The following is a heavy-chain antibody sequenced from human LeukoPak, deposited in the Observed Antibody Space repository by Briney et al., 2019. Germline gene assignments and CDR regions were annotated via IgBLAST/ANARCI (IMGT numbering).Heavy chain of an antibody. J-gene: IGHJ4*02. Sequence: GGSLRLSCAASGFTFSSYAMSWVLQAPGQGLESVSAFSDSGGSTYYADSVKGRFTISRDNSKNTLYLQMNSLRAENTAVYYCAKDLKDGYNSYYFDYWGQGTLVTVSS. CDR1: GFTFSSYA. V-gene: IGHV3-23*01. CDR3: AKDLKDGYNSYYFDY. CDR2: FSDSGGST. D-gene: IGHD5-24*01.